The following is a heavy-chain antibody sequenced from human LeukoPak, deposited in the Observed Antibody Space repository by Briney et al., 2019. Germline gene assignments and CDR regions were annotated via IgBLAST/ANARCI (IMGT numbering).Heavy chain of an antibody. CDR2: ISGNGAKS. D-gene: IGHD5-18*01. Sequence: GGSLRLSCAASGLTFNTYAMSWVRQAPGKGLEWVSTISGNGAKSYSAGSVKGRFTISRDNSKNTLYLQMNSLRAEDTALYYCAKDFGYSYGWVDYWGQGILVTVSS. CDR1: GLTFNTYA. CDR3: AKDFGYSYGWVDY. J-gene: IGHJ4*02. V-gene: IGHV3-23*01.